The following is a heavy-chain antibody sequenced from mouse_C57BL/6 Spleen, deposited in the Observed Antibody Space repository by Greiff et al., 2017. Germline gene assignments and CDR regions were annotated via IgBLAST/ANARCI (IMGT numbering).Heavy chain of an antibody. D-gene: IGHD1-3*01. Sequence: VQLQQPGAELVKPGASVKLSCKASGYTFTSYWMHWVKQRPGQGLEWIGMIHPNSGSTNYNEKFKGKATLTVDKSSSTAYMQLSSLTSEDSAVYYCARITEDYFDYWGQGTTLTVSA. V-gene: IGHV1-64*01. CDR3: ARITEDYFDY. CDR1: GYTFTSYW. J-gene: IGHJ2*01. CDR2: IHPNSGST.